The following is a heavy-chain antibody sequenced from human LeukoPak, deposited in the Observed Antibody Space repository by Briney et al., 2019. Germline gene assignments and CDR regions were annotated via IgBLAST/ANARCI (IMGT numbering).Heavy chain of an antibody. Sequence: PGGSLRLSCAVSGCTFSTYSMNWVRQAPGKGLEWIGRIKSRTDGGTTDYAAPLKGRFTISRDDSKNTLYLQMNSLETEDTGVYYCTIDYDYAWGSFRLAYWGQGALVTVSS. CDR3: TIDYDYAWGSFRLAY. D-gene: IGHD3-16*02. J-gene: IGHJ4*02. CDR2: IKSRTDGGTT. V-gene: IGHV3-15*01. CDR1: GCTFSTYS.